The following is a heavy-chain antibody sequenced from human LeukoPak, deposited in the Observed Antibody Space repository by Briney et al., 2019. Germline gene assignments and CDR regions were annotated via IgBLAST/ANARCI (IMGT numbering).Heavy chain of an antibody. V-gene: IGHV3-7*01. J-gene: IGHJ6*02. CDR3: VRGWFLSVWSYHWDV. CDR2: IKEDGSEK. Sequence: GGSLRLSCAASGFTFTNYWMSWVRQAPGKGLEWVASIKEDGSEKYYADSVKGRFTISRDDAKNSLYLEINSLTVEDTAVYYCVRGWFLSVWSYHWDVWGQGTTVTVSS. D-gene: IGHD3-10*01. CDR1: GFTFTNYW.